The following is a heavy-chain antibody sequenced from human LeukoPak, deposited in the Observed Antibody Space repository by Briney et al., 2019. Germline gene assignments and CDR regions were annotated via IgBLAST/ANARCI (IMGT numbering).Heavy chain of an antibody. J-gene: IGHJ4*02. CDR2: INQDGSVK. CDR1: GFTFRNNW. D-gene: IGHD6-6*01. CDR3: ARIGYSSSSLDF. Sequence: GGSLRLSCAASGFTFRNNWMTWVRQAPGKGLEWVANINQDGSVKYFVDSVKGRFTISRDNAKSLVYLQMNSLRAEDTAVYNCARIGYSSSSLDFWGRGTLVTVSS. V-gene: IGHV3-7*03.